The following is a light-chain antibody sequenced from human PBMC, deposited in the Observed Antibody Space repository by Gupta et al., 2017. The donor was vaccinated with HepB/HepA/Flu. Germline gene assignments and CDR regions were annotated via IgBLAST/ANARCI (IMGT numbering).Light chain of an antibody. V-gene: IGKV2-28*01. CDR1: QSLLHSNGYNY. J-gene: IGKJ4*01. CDR2: LGS. Sequence: DIVMTQSPLSLPVTPGEPDSISCRSSQSLLHSNGYNYLDWYLQKPGQSPQLLIDLGSNRASGVPDRCSGSGSGTDFTLKSSRVEAEDVGVYYCMQALQTPLTFGGGTKVEIK. CDR3: MQALQTPLT.